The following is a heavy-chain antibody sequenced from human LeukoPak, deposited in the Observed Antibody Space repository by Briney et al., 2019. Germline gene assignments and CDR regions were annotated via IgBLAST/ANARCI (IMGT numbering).Heavy chain of an antibody. D-gene: IGHD3-10*02. Sequence: GGSLRLSCAASGFTFSNAWMNWVRQAPGKGLEWVSYISSSGSTIYYADSVKGRFTISRDNAKNSLYLQMNSLRAEDTAVYYCAELGITMIGGVWGKGTTVTISS. J-gene: IGHJ6*04. CDR1: GFTFSNAW. V-gene: IGHV3-48*04. CDR3: AELGITMIGGV. CDR2: ISSSGSTI.